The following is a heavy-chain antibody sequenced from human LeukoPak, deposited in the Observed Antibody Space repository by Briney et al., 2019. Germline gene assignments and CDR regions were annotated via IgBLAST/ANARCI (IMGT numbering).Heavy chain of an antibody. CDR1: GGSISSSNYY. Sequence: SETLSLTCTVSGGSISSSNYYWSWIRQPPGKGLEWIGEINHSGSTNYNPSLKSRVTISVDTSKNQFSLKLSSVTAADTAVYYCARGVRGAAAPRFGDYWGQGTLVTVSS. V-gene: IGHV4-39*07. CDR3: ARGVRGAAAPRFGDY. D-gene: IGHD6-13*01. J-gene: IGHJ4*02. CDR2: INHSGST.